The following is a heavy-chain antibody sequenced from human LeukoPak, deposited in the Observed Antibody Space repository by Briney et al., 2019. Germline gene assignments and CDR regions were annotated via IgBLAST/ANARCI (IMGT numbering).Heavy chain of an antibody. D-gene: IGHD2-21*02. Sequence: SETLSLTCTVSGGSISSSTWWSWVRQPPGKGLECIGEIHHSGTTNYNPSLKSRVTISIDKSKNQFSLKLSSVTAADTAVYYCARLATAIPDYWGQGTLVTVSS. J-gene: IGHJ4*02. CDR3: ARLATAIPDY. V-gene: IGHV4-4*02. CDR2: IHHSGTT. CDR1: GGSISSSTW.